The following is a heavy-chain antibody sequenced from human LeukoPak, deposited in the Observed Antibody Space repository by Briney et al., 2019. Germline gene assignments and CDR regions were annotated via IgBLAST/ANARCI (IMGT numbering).Heavy chain of an antibody. CDR1: GFSLSTSGVG. CDR3: AHSLSYDSSGYYYDQ. J-gene: IGHJ5*02. D-gene: IGHD3-22*01. V-gene: IGHV2-5*02. Sequence: ESGPTLVKPTQTLTLTCTFSGFSLSTSGVGVGWIRQPPGKALEWLALIYWDDEKRYRPSLKSRLTITKDTSKNQVVLTMTNMGPVDTATYYCAHSLSYDSSGYYYDQWGQGTLVTVSS. CDR2: IYWDDEK.